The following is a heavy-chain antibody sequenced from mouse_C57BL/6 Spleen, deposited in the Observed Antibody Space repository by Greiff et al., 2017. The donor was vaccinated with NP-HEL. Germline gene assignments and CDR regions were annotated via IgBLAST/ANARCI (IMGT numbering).Heavy chain of an antibody. CDR2: INPNNGGT. V-gene: IGHV1-26*01. CDR3: AQGIITTVVAFDY. D-gene: IGHD1-1*01. CDR1: GYTFTDYY. Sequence: EVQLQQSGPELVKPGASVKISCKASGYTFTDYYMNWVKQSHGKSLEWIGDINPNNGGTSYNQKFKGKATLTVDKSSSTAYMELRSLTSEDSAVYYCAQGIITTVVAFDYWGQGTTLTVSS. J-gene: IGHJ2*01.